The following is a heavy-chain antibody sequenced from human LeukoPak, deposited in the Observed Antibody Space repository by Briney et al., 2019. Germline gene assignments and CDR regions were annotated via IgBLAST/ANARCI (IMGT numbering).Heavy chain of an antibody. D-gene: IGHD3-16*01. J-gene: IGHJ6*03. CDR2: INHSGST. V-gene: IGHV4-34*01. CDR3: ARAYTKTIAGVWGYYYYMDV. Sequence: SETLSLTCAVYGGSFSGYYWSWIRQPPGEGLEWIGEINHSGSTNYNPSLKSRVTISVDTSKNQFSLKLSSVTAADTAVYYCARAYTKTIAGVWGYYYYMDVWGKGTTVTVSS. CDR1: GGSFSGYY.